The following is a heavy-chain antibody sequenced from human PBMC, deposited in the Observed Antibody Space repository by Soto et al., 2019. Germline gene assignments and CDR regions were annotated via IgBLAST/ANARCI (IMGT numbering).Heavy chain of an antibody. CDR1: GGTFSSYA. CDR2: IIPIFGTA. D-gene: IGHD3-22*01. Sequence: VQLVQSGAEVKKPGSSVKVSCKASGGTFSSYAISWVRQAPGQGLEWMGGIIPIFGTANYAQKFQGRVTITADESTSTAYMELSSLRSEDTAVYYCATRSRGEYYYDSSGYYSSGDYWGQGTLVTVSS. CDR3: ATRSRGEYYYDSSGYYSSGDY. J-gene: IGHJ4*02. V-gene: IGHV1-69*01.